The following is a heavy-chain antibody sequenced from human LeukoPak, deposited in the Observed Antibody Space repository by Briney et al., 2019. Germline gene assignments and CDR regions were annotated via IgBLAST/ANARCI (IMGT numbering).Heavy chain of an antibody. D-gene: IGHD3-22*01. V-gene: IGHV3-33*01. J-gene: IGHJ4*02. CDR1: GFTFSTYG. CDR2: IWYDGSNN. CDR3: ARDQDYFDSSGYHEY. Sequence: GGSLRLSCAASGFTFSTYGMYWVRQAPGKGLEWVAVIWYDGSNNYYADSVRGRFTISRDNSKNTLCLQMSSLRAEDTAVYYCARDQDYFDSSGYHEYWGQGTLVTVSS.